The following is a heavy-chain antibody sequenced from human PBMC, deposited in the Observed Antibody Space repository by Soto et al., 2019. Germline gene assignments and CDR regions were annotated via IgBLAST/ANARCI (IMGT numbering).Heavy chain of an antibody. D-gene: IGHD3-22*01. Sequence: GASVKVSCKASGGTFSSYTISWVRQAPGQGLEWMGRIIPILGIANYAQKFQGRVTITADKSTSTAYMELSSLRSEDTAVYYCARAHGHYYDSSGYLRWHRDAFDIWGQGTMVTVSS. V-gene: IGHV1-69*02. CDR2: IIPILGIA. J-gene: IGHJ3*02. CDR3: ARAHGHYYDSSGYLRWHRDAFDI. CDR1: GGTFSSYT.